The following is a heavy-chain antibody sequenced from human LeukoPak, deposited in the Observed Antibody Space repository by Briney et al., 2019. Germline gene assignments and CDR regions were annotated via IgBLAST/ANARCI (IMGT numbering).Heavy chain of an antibody. CDR1: GGSISSGGYY. V-gene: IGHV4-31*03. CDR2: IYYSGST. CDR3: ARYRHYYGSGSYYDRFGY. Sequence: SETLSLTCTVSGGSISSGGYYWSWIRQHPGKGLEWIGYIYYSGSTYYNPSLKSRVTISVDTSKNQFSLKLSSVTAADTAVYYCARYRHYYGSGSYYDRFGYWGQGTLVTVSS. J-gene: IGHJ4*02. D-gene: IGHD3-10*01.